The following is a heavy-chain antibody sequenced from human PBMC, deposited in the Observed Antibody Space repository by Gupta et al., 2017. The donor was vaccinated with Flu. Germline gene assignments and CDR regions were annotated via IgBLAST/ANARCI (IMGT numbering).Heavy chain of an antibody. CDR1: GGSISSGSYY. CDR2: IYTSGST. V-gene: IGHV4-61*02. CDR3: AREYYYDRNFDY. J-gene: IGHJ4*02. D-gene: IGHD3-22*01. Sequence: QVQLQESGPGLVKPSQTLSLTCTVSGGSISSGSYYWSWIRQPAGKGLEWIGRIYTSGSTNYNPSLKSRVTISVDTSKNQFSLKLSSVTAADTAVYYCAREYYYDRNFDYWGQGTLVTVSS.